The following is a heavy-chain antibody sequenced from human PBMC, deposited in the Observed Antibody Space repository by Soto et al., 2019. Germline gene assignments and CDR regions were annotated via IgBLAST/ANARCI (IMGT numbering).Heavy chain of an antibody. D-gene: IGHD3-22*01. CDR1: GFTFSRYW. J-gene: IGHJ4*02. CDR3: TRGALYYYDSSDD. Sequence: EVQLVESGGGLVQPGGSLRLSCAASGFTFSRYWMHWVRQPPGKGLVWVSRINIDGSTTTYADSVKGRFTISRDNAKNTVYLQMNSLRVEDTAVYYCTRGALYYYDSSDDWGQGPLVTVSS. CDR2: INIDGSTT. V-gene: IGHV3-74*01.